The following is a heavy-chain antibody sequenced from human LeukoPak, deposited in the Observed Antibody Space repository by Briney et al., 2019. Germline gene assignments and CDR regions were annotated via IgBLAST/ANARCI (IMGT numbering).Heavy chain of an antibody. D-gene: IGHD2-15*01. CDR3: ARAGSCSGGSCYPPPFDY. V-gene: IGHV1-69*05. Sequence: ASVKVSCKASGGTFSSYAISWVRQAPGQGLEWMGRIIPIFGTANYAQKSQGRVTITTDESTSTAYMELSSLRSEDTAVYYCARAGSCSGGSCYPPPFDYWGQGTLVTVSS. J-gene: IGHJ4*02. CDR2: IIPIFGTA. CDR1: GGTFSSYA.